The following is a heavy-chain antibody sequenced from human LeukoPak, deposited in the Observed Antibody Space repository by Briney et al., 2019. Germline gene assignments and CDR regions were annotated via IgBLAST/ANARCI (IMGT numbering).Heavy chain of an antibody. J-gene: IGHJ6*04. CDR2: INSDGSTT. D-gene: IGHD3-10*02. CDR1: GFTFSSYW. V-gene: IGHV3-74*01. CDR3: AELGITMIGGV. Sequence: TGGSLRLSCVVSGFTFSSYWMHWVRQAPGKGLVWVSRINSDGSTTSYADSVKGRFTISRDNAKNSLYLQMNSLRAEDTAVYYCAELGITMIGGVWGKGTTVTISS.